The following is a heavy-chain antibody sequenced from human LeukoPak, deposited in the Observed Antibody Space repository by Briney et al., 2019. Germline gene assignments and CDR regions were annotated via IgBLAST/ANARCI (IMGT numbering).Heavy chain of an antibody. Sequence: PGGSLRLSCAASGFTFSSYWMSWVRQAPGKGLEGVAYIKRDGGEKYYVDSVKGRFTISRDNAKNSLYLQMNSLRAEDTAVYYCARDIEAFDIWGQGTMVTVSS. D-gene: IGHD3-16*02. CDR3: ARDIEAFDI. CDR2: IKRDGGEK. V-gene: IGHV3-7*01. J-gene: IGHJ3*02. CDR1: GFTFSSYW.